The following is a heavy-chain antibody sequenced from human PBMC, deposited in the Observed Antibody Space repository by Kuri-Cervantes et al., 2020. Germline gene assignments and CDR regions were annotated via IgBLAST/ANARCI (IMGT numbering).Heavy chain of an antibody. J-gene: IGHJ4*02. CDR3: AREDSSGWSVHFAY. V-gene: IGHV1-8*01. CDR1: GYTFTSYD. CDR2: MNPNSGNT. D-gene: IGHD6-19*01. Sequence: ASVNVSCKASGYTFTSYDINWVRQATGQGLEWMGWMNPNSGNTGYAQKFQGRVTMTRNTSISTAYMELSRLRSDDTAVYYCAREDSSGWSVHFAYWGQGTLVTVSS.